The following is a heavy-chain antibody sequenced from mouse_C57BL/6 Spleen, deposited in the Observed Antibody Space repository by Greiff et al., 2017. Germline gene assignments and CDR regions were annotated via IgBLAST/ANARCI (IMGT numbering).Heavy chain of an antibody. J-gene: IGHJ2*01. V-gene: IGHV1-69*01. CDR3: ASDYDYGGAYFDY. D-gene: IGHD2-4*01. Sequence: QVQLQQPGAELVMPGASVKLSCKASGYTFTSYWMHWVKQRPGQGLEWIGEIDPSDSYTNYNQKFKGKSTLTVDKSSSTAYMQLSSLTSEDSAVYYCASDYDYGGAYFDYWGQGTTLTVSS. CDR1: GYTFTSYW. CDR2: IDPSDSYT.